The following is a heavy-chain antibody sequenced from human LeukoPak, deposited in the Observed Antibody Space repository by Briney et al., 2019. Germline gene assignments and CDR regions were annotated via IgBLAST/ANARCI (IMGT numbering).Heavy chain of an antibody. CDR2: IIPIFGTA. CDR1: GGTFSSYA. V-gene: IGHV1-69*05. D-gene: IGHD2-15*01. Sequence: SVKVSSKASGGTFSSYAISWVRQAPGQGLEWMGGIIPIFGTANYAQKFQGRVTITTDESTSTAYMELSSLRSEDTAVYYCARDSGYCSGGSCWFDYWGQGTLVTVSS. CDR3: ARDSGYCSGGSCWFDY. J-gene: IGHJ4*02.